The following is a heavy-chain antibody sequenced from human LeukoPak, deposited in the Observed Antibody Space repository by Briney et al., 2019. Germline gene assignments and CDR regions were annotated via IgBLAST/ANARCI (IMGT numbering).Heavy chain of an antibody. CDR1: GGSISSYY. CDR2: IYYSGST. V-gene: IGHV4-59*01. D-gene: IGHD5-24*01. J-gene: IGHJ3*02. CDR3: ARASRDGYNLRLAFDI. Sequence: PSETLSLTCTVSGGSISSYYWSWIRQPPGKGLEWIGYIYYSGSTNYNPSLKSRVTISVDTSKNQFSLKLSSVTAADTAVYYCARASRDGYNLRLAFDIWGQGTMVTVSS.